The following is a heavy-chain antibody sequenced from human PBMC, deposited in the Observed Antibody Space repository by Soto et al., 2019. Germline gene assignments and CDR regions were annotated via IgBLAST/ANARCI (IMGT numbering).Heavy chain of an antibody. CDR3: AGELDIHHGLGY. CDR1: WGSVSSNTAT. D-gene: IGHD6-19*01. Sequence: SQTLSLTCAISWGSVSSNTATWNWVRQSPSRGLEWLGRTYYRSNWNFDYALSVKSRITINPDTSKNQFSLQLNSLTPEDTAVYYCAGELDIHHGLGYWGPGTSVTVSS. CDR2: TYYRSNWNF. J-gene: IGHJ4*02. V-gene: IGHV6-1*01.